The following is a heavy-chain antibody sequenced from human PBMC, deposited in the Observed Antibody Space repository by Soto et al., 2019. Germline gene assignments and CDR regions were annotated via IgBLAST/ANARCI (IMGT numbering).Heavy chain of an antibody. CDR2: ISSSSSTI. D-gene: IGHD3-22*01. V-gene: IGHV3-48*02. J-gene: IGHJ5*02. CDR1: GFTFSSYS. CDR3: ARDSSGYYSPWFDP. Sequence: GGSLSLSCAASGFTFSSYSMNWVRQAPGKGLEWVSYISSSSSTIYYADSVKGRFTISRDNAKNSLYLQMNSLRDEDTAVYYCARDSSGYYSPWFDPWGQGTLVTVSS.